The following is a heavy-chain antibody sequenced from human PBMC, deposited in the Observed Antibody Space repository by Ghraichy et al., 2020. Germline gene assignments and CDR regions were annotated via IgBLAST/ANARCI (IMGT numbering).Heavy chain of an antibody. J-gene: IGHJ4*02. CDR1: GYTFTGNF. D-gene: IGHD2-8*01. CDR3: ARGGPTVAVLRTAKVLFEW. CDR2: ISPNSGDT. Sequence: ASVKVSCKASGYTFTGNFIHWMRQAPGQGLEWMGWISPNSGDTNYAQHFQGRVTLTRDTSITTAYMELSSLRSDDTAVYFCARGGPTVAVLRTAKVLFEWWGQGTLVTVSS. V-gene: IGHV1-2*02.